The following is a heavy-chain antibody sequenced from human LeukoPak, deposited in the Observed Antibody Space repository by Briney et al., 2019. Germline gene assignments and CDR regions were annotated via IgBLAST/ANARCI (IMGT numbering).Heavy chain of an antibody. CDR2: INPSGGST. Sequence: ASVKVSCKASGYTFTSYYMHRVRQAPGPGLEWMGIINPSGGSTSYADKFQSRLTMTRDTSTSTDYMELSSLGSEDTAVYYCARDRLYYDSSGNVDYWGQGTLVTVSS. D-gene: IGHD3-22*01. CDR1: GYTFTSYY. CDR3: ARDRLYYDSSGNVDY. J-gene: IGHJ4*02. V-gene: IGHV1-46*01.